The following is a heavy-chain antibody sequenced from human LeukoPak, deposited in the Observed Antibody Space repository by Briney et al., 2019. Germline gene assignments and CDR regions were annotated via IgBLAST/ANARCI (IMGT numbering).Heavy chain of an antibody. CDR3: AVGRYCSSTSCRPFDY. CDR1: GGSFSGYY. Sequence: SETLSLTCAVYGGSFSGYYWSWILQPPGKGLEWIGEINHSGSTNYNPSLKSRVTISVDTSKNQFSLKLSSVTAADTAVYYCAVGRYCSSTSCRPFDYWGQGTLVTVSS. V-gene: IGHV4-34*01. CDR2: INHSGST. D-gene: IGHD2-2*01. J-gene: IGHJ4*02.